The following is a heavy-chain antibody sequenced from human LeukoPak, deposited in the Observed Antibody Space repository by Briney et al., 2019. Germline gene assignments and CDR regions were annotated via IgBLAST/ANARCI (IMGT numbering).Heavy chain of an antibody. CDR3: ARGYGDYGGQDFDY. CDR1: GFTFSSYG. D-gene: IGHD4-17*01. CDR2: IKNEGSEK. J-gene: IGHJ4*02. V-gene: IGHV3-7*04. Sequence: GGSLRLSCAASGFTFSSYGMRWVRQAPGKGVEWVANIKNEGSEKDYVESVKGRFTIYRDNAKNSVYVQMNSLRAEDTAIYYCARGYGDYGGQDFDYWGQGTLVTVSS.